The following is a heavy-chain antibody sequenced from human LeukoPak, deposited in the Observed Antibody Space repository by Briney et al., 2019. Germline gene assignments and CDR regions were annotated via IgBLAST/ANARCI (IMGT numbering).Heavy chain of an antibody. CDR2: IRYDGSNK. Sequence: PGGSLRLSCAASGFTFSSYGMHWVRQAPGKGLEWVAFIRYDGSNKYYADSVKGRFTISRDNSKNTLYLQMNSLRAEDTAVYYCAKGAAGTTYYYYMDVWGKGTTVTVSS. D-gene: IGHD6-13*01. J-gene: IGHJ6*03. V-gene: IGHV3-30*02. CDR3: AKGAAGTTYYYYMDV. CDR1: GFTFSSYG.